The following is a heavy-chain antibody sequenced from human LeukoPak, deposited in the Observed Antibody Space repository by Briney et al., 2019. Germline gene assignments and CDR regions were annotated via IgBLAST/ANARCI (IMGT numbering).Heavy chain of an antibody. CDR3: ARDGSSGWAPRFDY. J-gene: IGHJ4*02. Sequence: SETLSLTCTVSSGSITDHYWSWIRQPPGKGLEWIGYIYYSGTTTYNPSLKSRVIISVDTSKKQFSLKLSSVTAADTAVYYCARDGSSGWAPRFDYWGQGTLVTVSS. CDR1: SGSITDHY. V-gene: IGHV4-59*11. CDR2: IYYSGTT. D-gene: IGHD6-19*01.